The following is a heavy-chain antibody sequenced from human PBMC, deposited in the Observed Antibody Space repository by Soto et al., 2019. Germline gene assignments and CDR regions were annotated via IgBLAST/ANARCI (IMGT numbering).Heavy chain of an antibody. V-gene: IGHV3-53*01. CDR3: AREPGTRFYYYGMDV. CDR2: FNSGGTT. J-gene: IGHJ6*02. D-gene: IGHD3-10*01. Sequence: EAQLVESGGGLIQPGGSLRLSCAASGFTVSGNYMSWVRQAPGKGLEWVSVFNSGGTTYYADSVKGRFTISRDNSKNTLYLQMNSLRAEDTAVYFCAREPGTRFYYYGMDVWGQGTTVTVSS. CDR1: GFTVSGNY.